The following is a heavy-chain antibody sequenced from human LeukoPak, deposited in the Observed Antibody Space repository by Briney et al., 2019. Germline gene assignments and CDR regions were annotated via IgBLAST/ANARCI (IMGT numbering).Heavy chain of an antibody. D-gene: IGHD2-2*01. V-gene: IGHV3-23*01. Sequence: GGSPRLSCAASGFTFATYAMSWVRQAPGKGLEWVSAISGSGGSTYYADSVKGRFTISRDNSKNTLYLQMNSLRAEDTAVYYCAKEGHPFPQPAGFDYWGQGTLVTVSS. J-gene: IGHJ4*02. CDR1: GFTFATYA. CDR2: ISGSGGST. CDR3: AKEGHPFPQPAGFDY.